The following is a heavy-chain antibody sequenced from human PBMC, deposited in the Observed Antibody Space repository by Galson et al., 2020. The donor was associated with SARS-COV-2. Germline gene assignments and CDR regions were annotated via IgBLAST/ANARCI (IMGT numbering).Heavy chain of an antibody. Sequence: GEPLKISCAASGFTFSSYAMHWVRQAPGKGLEWVAVISYDGSNKYYADSVKGRFTISRDNSKNTLYLQMNSLRAEDTAVYYCARDREVPAATTYYYYYGMDVWGQGTTVTVSS. V-gene: IGHV3-30-3*01. CDR1: GFTFSSYA. CDR2: ISYDGSNK. D-gene: IGHD2-2*01. J-gene: IGHJ6*02. CDR3: ARDREVPAATTYYYYYGMDV.